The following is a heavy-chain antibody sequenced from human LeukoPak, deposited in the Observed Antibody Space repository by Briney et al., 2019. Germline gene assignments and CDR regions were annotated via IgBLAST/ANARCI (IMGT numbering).Heavy chain of an antibody. CDR2: IYHGGST. CDR3: ADGVATTSSRY. Sequence: SETLSLTCTVSGYSISSTYYWGWIRQPPGKGLEWIGSIYHGGSTYYNPSLKSRVTISVDTSKNQFSLKLSSVTAADTAVYYCADGVATTSSRYWGQGTLVTVSS. D-gene: IGHD5-12*01. J-gene: IGHJ4*02. CDR1: GYSISSTYY. V-gene: IGHV4-38-2*02.